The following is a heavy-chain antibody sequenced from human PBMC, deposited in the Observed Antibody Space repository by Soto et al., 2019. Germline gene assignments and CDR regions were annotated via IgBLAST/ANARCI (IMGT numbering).Heavy chain of an antibody. CDR2: IYHSGST. J-gene: IGHJ3*02. Sequence: QVQLQESGPGLVKPSGTLSLTCAVSSGSISSSNWWSWVRQPPGKGLEWIGEIYHSGSTNYNPSLKSRVPISVDKSKNQFSLKLSSVTAADTAVYYCARGFQGAGPLDAFDIWGQGTMVTVSS. CDR1: SGSISSSNW. D-gene: IGHD6-13*01. CDR3: ARGFQGAGPLDAFDI. V-gene: IGHV4-4*02.